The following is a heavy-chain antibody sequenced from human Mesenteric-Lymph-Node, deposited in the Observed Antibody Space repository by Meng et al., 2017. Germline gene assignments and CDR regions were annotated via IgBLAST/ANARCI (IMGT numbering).Heavy chain of an antibody. Sequence: QVPLQESGPGLVKPSQTLSLTCTVSGDSFNSPDYYWSWIRQPPEKGLEWIGYIYYSGSTYYNPSLKSRVSMSVDTSKNQFSLNLNSVTAADTAVYYCARGYYDSSGYGYWYFDLWGRGTLVTVSS. D-gene: IGHD3-22*01. CDR2: IYYSGST. J-gene: IGHJ2*01. CDR3: ARGYYDSSGYGYWYFDL. CDR1: GDSFNSPDYY. V-gene: IGHV4-30-4*01.